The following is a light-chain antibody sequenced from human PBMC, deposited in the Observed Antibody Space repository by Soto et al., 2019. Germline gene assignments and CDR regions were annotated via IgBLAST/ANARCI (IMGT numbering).Light chain of an antibody. J-gene: IGKJ2*01. V-gene: IGKV3-15*01. CDR1: QSVSSN. CDR3: QQYNNWPPKQYT. CDR2: GAS. Sequence: EIVMTQSPATLSVSPGERATLSCRASQSVSSNLAWYQHKPGQAPRLLIYGASTRATGIPARFSASGSGTEFSLTISSLQSEDFAVYYCQQYNNWPPKQYTFCQGTKLEIK.